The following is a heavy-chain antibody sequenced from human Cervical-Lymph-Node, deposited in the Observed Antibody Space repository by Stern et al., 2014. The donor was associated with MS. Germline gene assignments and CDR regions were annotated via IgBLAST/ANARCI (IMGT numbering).Heavy chain of an antibody. CDR3: ATTFH. J-gene: IGHJ4*02. CDR1: GGTFSDV. Sequence: QMQLVQSGAEVKKPGSSVKLSCKASGGTFSDVINWVRQAPGQGLDWMGGIIPMFGTTNYAQNFQGRVKITADESMTTGYMELSSLTSEDTALYYCATTFHWGQGTLITVSS. V-gene: IGHV1-69*01. CDR2: IIPMFGTT. D-gene: IGHD2/OR15-2a*01.